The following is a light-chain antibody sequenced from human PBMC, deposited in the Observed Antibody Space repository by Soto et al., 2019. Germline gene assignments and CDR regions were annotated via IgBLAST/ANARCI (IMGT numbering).Light chain of an antibody. Sequence: EIVVTQSPATLSLSPGERVTLSCRASQGVSSYLAWYQQKPGQAPRLLIYGASTRATGIPARFSGSGSGTEFTLTISSLQSEDFAVYYCQQYNNWPSITFGQGTRLEI. CDR3: QQYNNWPSIT. J-gene: IGKJ5*01. V-gene: IGKV3-15*01. CDR2: GAS. CDR1: QGVSSY.